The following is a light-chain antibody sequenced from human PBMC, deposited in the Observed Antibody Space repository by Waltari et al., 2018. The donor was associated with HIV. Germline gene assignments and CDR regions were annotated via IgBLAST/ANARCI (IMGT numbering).Light chain of an antibody. V-gene: IGKV1-NL1*01. CDR1: RDFVSS. CDR2: GAS. J-gene: IGKJ2*03. CDR3: QQYYNSPLS. Sequence: IQMPRSPSSLSASVADGVALTCLAGRDFVSSLAWYQQKPGKAPKLLVYGASKLQSGVPSRFSGSGSGTTYTLIIGCLQAGDFATYFCQQYYNSPLSFGQGTKVEMK.